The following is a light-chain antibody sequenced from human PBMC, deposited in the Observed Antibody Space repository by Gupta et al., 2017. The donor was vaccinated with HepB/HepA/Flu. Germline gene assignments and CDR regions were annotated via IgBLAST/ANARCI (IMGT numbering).Light chain of an antibody. CDR3: QQDGSSRIT. J-gene: IGKJ4*01. CDR2: GAS. CDR1: QSVSSSY. Sequence: EIVLTQSPGTLSLSQGERATLSCRASQSVSSSYLAWYQQKPGQAPRLLIYGASSRATGIPDRFSGSGSGTDFTLTISRLDPEDFAVYYCQQDGSSRITFGRGTKVEIK. V-gene: IGKV3-20*01.